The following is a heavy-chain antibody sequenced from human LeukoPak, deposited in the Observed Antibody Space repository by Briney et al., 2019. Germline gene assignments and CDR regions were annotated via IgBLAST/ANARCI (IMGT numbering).Heavy chain of an antibody. Sequence: SETLSLTCAVYGGSFCGYYWSWIRQPPGKGLEWIGEINHSGSTNYNPSLKSRVTISVDTSKNQFSLKLSSVTAADTAVYYCARGMKAVAGRGFDYWGQGTLVTVSS. CDR1: GGSFCGYY. D-gene: IGHD6-19*01. CDR3: ARGMKAVAGRGFDY. V-gene: IGHV4-34*01. J-gene: IGHJ4*02. CDR2: INHSGST.